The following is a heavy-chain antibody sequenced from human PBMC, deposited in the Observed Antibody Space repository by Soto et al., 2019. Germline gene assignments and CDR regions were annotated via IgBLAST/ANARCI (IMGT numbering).Heavy chain of an antibody. CDR3: ARTYDSNGSANELDS. CDR1: GRSITSYY. D-gene: IGHD3-22*01. J-gene: IGHJ4*02. CDR2: IYDNGIT. V-gene: IGHV4-59*12. Sequence: QVVLQESGPGLVKPSETLSLTCSVSGRSITSYYWSWVREPPGKGLEWIGYIYDNGITSQNPSLKSRVTRSADTSQNQCSLKPRSVTSPDTTVYYWARTYDSNGSANELDSGGQGILVTVPS.